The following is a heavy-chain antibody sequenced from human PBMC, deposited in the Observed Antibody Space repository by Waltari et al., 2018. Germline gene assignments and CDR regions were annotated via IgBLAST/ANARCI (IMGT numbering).Heavy chain of an antibody. CDR2: ITHNGNI. V-gene: IGHV4-34*02. CDR3: ARKRGRGLTYGPFFYDY. CDR1: GGSFGGYY. J-gene: IGHJ4*02. Sequence: QVQLQQWGAGLLQPSETLSLTCAVYGGSFGGYYWGWVRQPPGKGLEWIGEITHNGNINRNPSLRSRVTMLVDTSKSQLSLKINSVTAADTAVYYCARKRGRGLTYGPFFYDYWGRGTLVTVAS. D-gene: IGHD5-18*01.